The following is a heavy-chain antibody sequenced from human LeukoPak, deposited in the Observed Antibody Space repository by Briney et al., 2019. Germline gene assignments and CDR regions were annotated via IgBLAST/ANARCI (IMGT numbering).Heavy chain of an antibody. D-gene: IGHD1-26*01. Sequence: PGRSLRLSCAASGFTFSSYGMHWVRQAPGKGLEWVAVISYDGSNKYYADSVKGRFTISRDNSKNTLYLQMNSLRAEDTAVYYCARDRVVGATRGYFDYWGQGTLVTVSS. CDR1: GFTFSSYG. CDR3: ARDRVVGATRGYFDY. CDR2: ISYDGSNK. J-gene: IGHJ4*02. V-gene: IGHV3-30*19.